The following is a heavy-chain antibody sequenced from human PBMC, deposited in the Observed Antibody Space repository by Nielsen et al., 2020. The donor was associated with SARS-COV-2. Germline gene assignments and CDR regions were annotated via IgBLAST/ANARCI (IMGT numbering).Heavy chain of an antibody. D-gene: IGHD3-22*01. CDR1: GGSISSYY. CDR3: ARHPLGAYMIVVVRHAFDI. V-gene: IGHV4-59*08. Sequence: SETLSFTCTVSGGSISSYYWSWIRQPPGKGLEWIGYIYYSGSTNYNPSLKSRVTISVDTSKNQFSLKLSSVTAADTAVYYCARHPLGAYMIVVVRHAFDIWGQGTMVTVSS. J-gene: IGHJ3*02. CDR2: IYYSGST.